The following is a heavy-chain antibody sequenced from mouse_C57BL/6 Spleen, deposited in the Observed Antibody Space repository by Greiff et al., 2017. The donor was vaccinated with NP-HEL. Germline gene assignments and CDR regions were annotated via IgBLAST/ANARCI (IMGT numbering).Heavy chain of an antibody. J-gene: IGHJ4*01. CDR1: GYTFTSYW. D-gene: IGHD3-2*02. CDR3: ARDSSGYNYAMDY. V-gene: IGHV1-72*01. Sequence: QVQLQQPGAELVKPGASVKLSCKASGYTFTSYWMHWVKQRPGRGLEWIGRIDPNSGGTKYNEKFKSKATLTVDKPASPAYMQLSSLTSEDSAVYYCARDSSGYNYAMDYWGQGTSVTVSS. CDR2: IDPNSGGT.